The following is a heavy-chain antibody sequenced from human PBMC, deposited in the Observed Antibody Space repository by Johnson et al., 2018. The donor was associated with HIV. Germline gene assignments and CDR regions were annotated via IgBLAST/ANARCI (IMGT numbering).Heavy chain of an antibody. CDR3: ARELQDDSSGYYYNDAFDI. J-gene: IGHJ3*02. Sequence: VQLVESGGGLVQPGRSLRLSCAASGFTFDDYAMHWVRQAPGKGLEWVSGISWNSGSTYYADSVKGRFTISRDNSKNTLYLQMNSLRAEDTAVYYCARELQDDSSGYYYNDAFDIWGQGTMVTVSS. V-gene: IGHV3-9*01. D-gene: IGHD3-22*01. CDR1: GFTFDDYA. CDR2: ISWNSGST.